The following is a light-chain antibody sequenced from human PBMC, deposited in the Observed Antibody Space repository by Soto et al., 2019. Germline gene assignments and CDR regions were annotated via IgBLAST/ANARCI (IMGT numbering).Light chain of an antibody. V-gene: IGKV3-11*01. CDR1: QGVSTS. J-gene: IGKJ4*01. Sequence: EIVLTQSPATLSLSPGERATLSCRASQGVSTSLAWYQQKPGQAPRLLIYGASNRATGIPARFSGSGSGTDFTLTISSLETEDFAVYYCQQRSNWPFSLTFGGGTKVEIK. CDR3: QQRSNWPFSLT. CDR2: GAS.